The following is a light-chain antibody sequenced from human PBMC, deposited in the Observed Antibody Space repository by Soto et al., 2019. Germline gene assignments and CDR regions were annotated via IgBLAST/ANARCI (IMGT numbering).Light chain of an antibody. Sequence: DVQMTQSPSSLSASVGDRVTITCRASQDINSWLAWYQQKPGNAPKSLIYAASSLQTGVPSRFSGSESGTHFTLTLSNLQPEDSATYYCQQYNIYPLTFGGGTKVEIK. CDR3: QQYNIYPLT. CDR1: QDINSW. J-gene: IGKJ4*01. V-gene: IGKV1D-16*01. CDR2: AAS.